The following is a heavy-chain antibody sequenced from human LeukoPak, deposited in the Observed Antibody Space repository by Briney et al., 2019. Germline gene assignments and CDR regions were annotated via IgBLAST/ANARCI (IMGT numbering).Heavy chain of an antibody. V-gene: IGHV4-34*01. D-gene: IGHD6-19*01. Sequence: SETLSLTCAAYGGSLSGYYWSWIRQPPGKGLEWIGEINHSGSTNYNPSLKSRVTISVDTSKNQLSLKLSSMTAADTTAFYCARQWLVSPLFDYWGQGTLVTVSS. CDR3: ARQWLVSPLFDY. CDR2: INHSGST. CDR1: GGSLSGYY. J-gene: IGHJ4*02.